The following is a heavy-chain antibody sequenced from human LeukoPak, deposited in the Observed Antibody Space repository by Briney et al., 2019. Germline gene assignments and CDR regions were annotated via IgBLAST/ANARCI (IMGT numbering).Heavy chain of an antibody. V-gene: IGHV3-33*06. Sequence: GRSLRLSCAASGFTFSTSGMHWVRQAPGKGLEWVALIWYDGSNEYADSVKGRFTISRDNSKNTLYLQMNSLRAEDTADYHCAKDQGANYYYYMDVWGKGATVTVSS. D-gene: IGHD4/OR15-4a*01. CDR2: IWYDGSNE. CDR3: AKDQGANYYYYMDV. CDR1: GFTFSTSG. J-gene: IGHJ6*03.